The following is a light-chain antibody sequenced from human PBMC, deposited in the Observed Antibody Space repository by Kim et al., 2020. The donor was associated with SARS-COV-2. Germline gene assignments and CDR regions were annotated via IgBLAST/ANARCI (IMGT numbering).Light chain of an antibody. J-gene: IGKJ2*01. CDR1: QNIRNKF. Sequence: LSPGDKGPLSCRASQNIRNKFLAGYQQKPGQAHRLLICGALNRASGIPDGYSGRGSGTELSLSISRLEPEDCAVYYCKQYGNSLYTCGQGTKLEI. V-gene: IGKV3-20*01. CDR3: KQYGNSLYT. CDR2: GAL.